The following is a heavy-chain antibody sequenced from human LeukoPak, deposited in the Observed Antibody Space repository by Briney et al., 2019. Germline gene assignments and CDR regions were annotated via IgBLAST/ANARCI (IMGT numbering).Heavy chain of an antibody. D-gene: IGHD6-25*01. CDR1: GFTFSNYA. CDR2: ISSSGGST. J-gene: IGHJ4*02. Sequence: TGGSLRLSCAASGFTFSNYAMSWVRQAPGKGLEWVSSISSSGGSTFYADSVKGRFTISRDKSKNTLHLQMNSLRAEDTAVYYCAREASGYGYDYWGQGTLVTVSS. CDR3: AREASGYGYDY. V-gene: IGHV3-23*01.